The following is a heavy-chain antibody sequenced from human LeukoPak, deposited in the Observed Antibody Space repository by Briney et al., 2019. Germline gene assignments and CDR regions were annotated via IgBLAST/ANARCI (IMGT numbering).Heavy chain of an antibody. V-gene: IGHV4-34*01. Sequence: SETLSLTCAVYGGSLSGYYWSWIRQPPGKGLEWTGEINHSGSTNYNPSLKSRVTISEDTSKNQFSLKLNSVTAADTAVYYCARETRMDVWGQGTTVTVSS. CDR1: GGSLSGYY. J-gene: IGHJ6*02. CDR2: INHSGST. CDR3: ARETRMDV.